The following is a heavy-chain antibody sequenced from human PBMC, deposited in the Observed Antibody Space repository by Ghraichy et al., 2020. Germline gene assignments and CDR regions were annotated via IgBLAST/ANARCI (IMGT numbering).Heavy chain of an antibody. CDR3: ARISSRVRVGRRNWFDP. CDR1: GYTFTSYD. D-gene: IGHD3-10*01. Sequence: ASVQVSCKASGYTFTSYDINWVRQATGQGLEWMGWMNPNSGNTGYAQKFQGRVTMTRNTSISTAYMELSSLRSEDTAVYYCARISSRVRVGRRNWFDPWGQGTLVTVSS. J-gene: IGHJ5*02. V-gene: IGHV1-8*01. CDR2: MNPNSGNT.